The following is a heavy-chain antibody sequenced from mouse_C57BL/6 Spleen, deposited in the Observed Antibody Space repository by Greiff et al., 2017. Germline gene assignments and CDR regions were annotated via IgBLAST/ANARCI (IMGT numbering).Heavy chain of an antibody. Sequence: QVQLKQPGAELVKPGASVKLSCKASGYTFTSYWMNWVKQRPGRGLEWIGRIDPNSGGTKYNEKFKSKATLTVDKPSSTAYMQLSSLTSEDSAVYYCSYYDGSSYVEYFDYWGQGTTLTVSS. CDR2: IDPNSGGT. V-gene: IGHV1-72*01. CDR3: SYYDGSSYVEYFDY. CDR1: GYTFTSYW. J-gene: IGHJ2*01. D-gene: IGHD1-1*01.